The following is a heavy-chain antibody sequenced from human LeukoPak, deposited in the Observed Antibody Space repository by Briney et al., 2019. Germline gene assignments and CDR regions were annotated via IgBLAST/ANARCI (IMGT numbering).Heavy chain of an antibody. J-gene: IGHJ3*02. V-gene: IGHV3-23*01. Sequence: GGSLRLSCAASGFTFSSYAMSWVRQAPGKGLEWVSAISGSGGSTYYADSVKGRFTISRDNSKNTLYLQMNSLRAEDTAVYYCTKGGRLIDAFDIWGQGTMLTVSS. CDR2: ISGSGGST. CDR1: GFTFSSYA. D-gene: IGHD6-25*01. CDR3: TKGGRLIDAFDI.